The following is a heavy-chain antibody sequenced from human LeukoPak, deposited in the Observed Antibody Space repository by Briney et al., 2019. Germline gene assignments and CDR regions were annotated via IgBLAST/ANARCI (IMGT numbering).Heavy chain of an antibody. Sequence: SETLSLTCTVSGGSISSYYWSWIRQPPGKGLEWIGYIYYSGSTNYNPSLKSRVTISVDTSKNQFSLKLSSVTAADTAVYYCARNGHFDYWGQGTLVTVSS. CDR1: GGSISSYY. V-gene: IGHV4-59*01. CDR3: ARNGHFDY. CDR2: IYYSGST. J-gene: IGHJ4*02.